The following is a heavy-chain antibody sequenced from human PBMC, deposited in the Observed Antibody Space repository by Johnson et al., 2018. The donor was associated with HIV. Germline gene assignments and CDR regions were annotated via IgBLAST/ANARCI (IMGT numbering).Heavy chain of an antibody. CDR3: ARDGLYSGPWDAFDM. CDR1: GFTFSSYW. J-gene: IGHJ3*02. V-gene: IGHV3-7*04. D-gene: IGHD6-13*01. Sequence: VHLVESGGDMVQRGGSLRLSCAASGFTFSSYWMSWVRQAPGKGLEWVANIKEDGSEENYVDSMEGRFTISRDNAKNSLYLQIDNLRVEDTAVYYCARDGLYSGPWDAFDMWGQGTVVTVSS. CDR2: IKEDGSEE.